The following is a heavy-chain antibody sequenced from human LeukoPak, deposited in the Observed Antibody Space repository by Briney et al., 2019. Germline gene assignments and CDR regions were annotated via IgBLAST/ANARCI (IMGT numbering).Heavy chain of an antibody. J-gene: IGHJ3*02. CDR2: GSTI. Sequence: GSTIYYADSVKGRFTISRDNAKNSLYLQMNSLRAEDTAVYYCARANQLRYFDRTHGDAFDIWGQGTMVTVSS. V-gene: IGHV3-11*01. CDR3: ARANQLRYFDRTHGDAFDI. D-gene: IGHD3-9*01.